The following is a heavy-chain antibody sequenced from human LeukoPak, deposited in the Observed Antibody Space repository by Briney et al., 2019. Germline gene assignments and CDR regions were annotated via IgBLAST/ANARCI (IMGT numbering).Heavy chain of an antibody. Sequence: PGGSLRLSCAASGFTFSSYSMNWVRQAPGKGLEWVSYISSSSNTIYYADSVKGRFTISRDNAKNSLYLQMNSLRAEDTAVYHCARVGIQLCVDYWGQGTLVTVSS. J-gene: IGHJ4*02. D-gene: IGHD5-18*01. V-gene: IGHV3-48*01. CDR3: ARVGIQLCVDY. CDR1: GFTFSSYS. CDR2: ISSSSNTI.